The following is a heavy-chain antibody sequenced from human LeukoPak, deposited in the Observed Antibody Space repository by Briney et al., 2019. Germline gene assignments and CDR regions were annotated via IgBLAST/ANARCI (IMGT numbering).Heavy chain of an antibody. CDR1: GFSFSTSW. Sequence: GGSLRLSCEASGFSFSTSWMTWVRQAPGKGLEWVANIRADGGEIYYVDSVKGRFAISRDNAKNSLYLQMDSLRVEDTAVYYCASGGNDWNDFDYWGQGTLVTVSS. CDR3: ASGGNDWNDFDY. J-gene: IGHJ4*02. V-gene: IGHV3-7*01. D-gene: IGHD1-1*01. CDR2: IRADGGEI.